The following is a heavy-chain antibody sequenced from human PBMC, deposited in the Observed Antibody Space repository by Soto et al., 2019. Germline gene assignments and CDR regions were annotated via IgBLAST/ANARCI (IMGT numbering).Heavy chain of an antibody. V-gene: IGHV1-69*13. CDR1: GGTFSSYA. D-gene: IGHD2-8*01. CDR2: IIPIFGTA. Sequence: SVKVSCKASGGTFSSYAISWVRRAPGQGLEWMGGIIPIFGTANYAQKFQGRVTITADESTSTAYMELSSLRSEDTAVYYCARVGYCTNGVCYRNYYYYGMDVWGQGTTVTVSS. J-gene: IGHJ6*02. CDR3: ARVGYCTNGVCYRNYYYYGMDV.